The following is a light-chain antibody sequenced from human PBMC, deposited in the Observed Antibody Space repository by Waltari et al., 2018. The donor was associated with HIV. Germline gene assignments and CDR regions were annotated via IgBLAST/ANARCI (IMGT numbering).Light chain of an antibody. CDR2: DVT. J-gene: IGLJ3*02. V-gene: IGLV2-14*03. Sequence: QSAMTQPASVSGSPGQSITISCTGASSDVGRYNYVSWYQQYPGKAPKLIIYDVTYRPSGVSNRFSSPKAGNTASLTISGLQADDEADYYCSSYTSTSILVFGGGTKLTVL. CDR1: SSDVGRYNY. CDR3: SSYTSTSILV.